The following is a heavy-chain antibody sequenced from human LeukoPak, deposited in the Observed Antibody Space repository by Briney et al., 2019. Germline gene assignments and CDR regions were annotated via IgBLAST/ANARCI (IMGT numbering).Heavy chain of an antibody. D-gene: IGHD3-22*01. J-gene: IGHJ3*02. CDR3: ARDSDSSSDAFDI. CDR1: GGTFSSYA. Sequence: SVKVSCKASGGTFSSYAISWVRQAPGQGLEWMGGIIPIFGTANYAQKFQGRVTITANKSTSTVYMELSSLRSEDTAVYYCARDSDSSSDAFDIWGQGTMVTVSS. V-gene: IGHV1-69*06. CDR2: IIPIFGTA.